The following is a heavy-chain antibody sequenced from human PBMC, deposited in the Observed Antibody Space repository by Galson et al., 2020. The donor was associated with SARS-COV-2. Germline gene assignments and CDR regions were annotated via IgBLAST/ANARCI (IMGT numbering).Heavy chain of an antibody. J-gene: IGHJ4*02. D-gene: IGHD2-8*01. CDR2: VSGSGGTT. CDR1: GFTFSSYA. CDR3: ARRAFNGIYDRGHFDF. V-gene: IGHV3-23*01. Sequence: GGSLRLSCAASGFTFSSYAMTWVRQAPGKGLEWVSAVSGSGGTTYYADSVKGRFTISRDNSKNTLYLQMNSLRADDTAVYYCARRAFNGIYDRGHFDFWGQGTLVTVSS.